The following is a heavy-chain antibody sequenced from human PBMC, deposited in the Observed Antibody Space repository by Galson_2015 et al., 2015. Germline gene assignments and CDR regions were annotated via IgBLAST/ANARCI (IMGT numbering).Heavy chain of an antibody. D-gene: IGHD4-17*01. Sequence: SLRLSCAASGFTFGDYAMSWVRQAPGKGLEWVAVIWYDGSNKYYADSVKGRFTISRDNSKNTLYLQMNSLRAEDTAVYHCARDLRHTADYGDVFDYWGQGTLVTVSS. CDR2: IWYDGSNK. J-gene: IGHJ4*02. CDR3: ARDLRHTADYGDVFDY. CDR1: GFTFGDYA. V-gene: IGHV3-33*01.